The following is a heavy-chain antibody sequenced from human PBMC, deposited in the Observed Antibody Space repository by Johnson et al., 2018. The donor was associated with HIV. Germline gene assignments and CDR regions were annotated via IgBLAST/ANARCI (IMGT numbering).Heavy chain of an antibody. CDR1: GFTFSSYA. CDR3: YCTDHVGAGSESKGTFDV. Sequence: MQLVESGGGLVQPGGSLRLSCAASGFTFSSYAMSWVRQAPGKGLEWVSAISGSGGSTYYADSVKGRFTISRDNSKNTLYLQMTSLRQDDTAVYSCYCTDHVGAGSESKGTFDVWGQWTMVTVSS. CDR2: ISGSGGST. D-gene: IGHD3-10*01. V-gene: IGHV3-23*04. J-gene: IGHJ3*01.